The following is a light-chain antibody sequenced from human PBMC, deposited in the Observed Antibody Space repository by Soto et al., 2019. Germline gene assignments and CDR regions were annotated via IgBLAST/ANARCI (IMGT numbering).Light chain of an antibody. CDR2: EVS. CDR1: SSDVGGYNY. CDR3: SSYAGSNNFV. V-gene: IGLV2-8*01. Sequence: SVLPQPPSASGSPGQSVTISCSGTSSDVGGYNYVSWHQQHPGKAPKLMICEVSKRPSGVPDRFSGSKSGNTASLIVSGLQAEDEADYYCSSYAGSNNFVFGTGTKVTVL. J-gene: IGLJ1*01.